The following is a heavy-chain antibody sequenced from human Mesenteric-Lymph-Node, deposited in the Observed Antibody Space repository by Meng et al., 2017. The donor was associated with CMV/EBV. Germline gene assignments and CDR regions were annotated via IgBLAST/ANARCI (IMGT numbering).Heavy chain of an antibody. CDR3: ARAPGPFDI. Sequence: ASVKVSCKASGYTFTAYYIHWVRQAPGQGLEWRGWINPNSGDTNYAQKFQGRITMTRGTSFNTGYMELSRLRSDDTAVYYCARAPGPFDIWGQGTMVTVSS. V-gene: IGHV1-2*02. CDR1: GYTFTAYY. CDR2: INPNSGDT. J-gene: IGHJ3*02.